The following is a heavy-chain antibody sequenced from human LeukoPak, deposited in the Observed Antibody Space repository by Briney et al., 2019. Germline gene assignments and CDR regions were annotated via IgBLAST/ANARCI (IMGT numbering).Heavy chain of an antibody. J-gene: IGHJ4*02. D-gene: IGHD5-12*01. CDR3: ARSKASGWLRPDY. CDR1: GGSISSYY. Sequence: PSETLSLTCTVSGGSISSYYWSWIRQPPGKGLEWIGYIYYSGSTNYNPSLKSRVTISVDTSKNQFSLKLSSVTAADTAVYYCARSKASGWLRPDYWGQGTLVTVSS. V-gene: IGHV4-59*08. CDR2: IYYSGST.